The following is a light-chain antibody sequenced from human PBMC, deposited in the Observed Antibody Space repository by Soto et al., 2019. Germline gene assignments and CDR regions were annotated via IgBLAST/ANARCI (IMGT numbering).Light chain of an antibody. J-gene: IGKJ1*01. CDR3: QLYHSYYPWT. Sequence: DIQMTQSPATLSSSLGDTVTVACRASQGISNWLAWYQQQPGKAPNLLIHDASSLESGVPSRFSGSGSGTDFSLTITSLQPDDSATYYCQLYHSYYPWTFGQGTKVDIK. V-gene: IGKV1-5*01. CDR1: QGISNW. CDR2: DAS.